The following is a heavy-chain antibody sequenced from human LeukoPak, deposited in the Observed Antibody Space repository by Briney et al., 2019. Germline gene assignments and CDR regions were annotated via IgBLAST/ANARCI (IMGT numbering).Heavy chain of an antibody. J-gene: IGHJ4*02. V-gene: IGHV4-59*12. CDR1: GGSISSYY. Sequence: SETLSLTCTVSGGSISSYYWSWIRQPPGKGLEWVGYIYYSGSTNYNPSLKSRVTISVDTSKNHFSLKLSSVTAADTAVYYCARNRDGYNSFDYWGQGTLVTVSS. D-gene: IGHD5-24*01. CDR3: ARNRDGYNSFDY. CDR2: IYYSGST.